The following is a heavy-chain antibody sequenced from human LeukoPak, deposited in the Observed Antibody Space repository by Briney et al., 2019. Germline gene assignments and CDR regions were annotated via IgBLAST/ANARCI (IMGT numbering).Heavy chain of an antibody. CDR2: IIPILGIA. Sequence: GASVKVSCKASGGTFSSYTISWVRQAPGQGLEWMGRIIPILGIANYAQKFQGRVTTTADKSTSTAYMELSSLRSEGTAVYYCARARDRDAFDIWGQGTMVTVSS. CDR3: ARARDRDAFDI. V-gene: IGHV1-69*02. CDR1: GGTFSSYT. J-gene: IGHJ3*02.